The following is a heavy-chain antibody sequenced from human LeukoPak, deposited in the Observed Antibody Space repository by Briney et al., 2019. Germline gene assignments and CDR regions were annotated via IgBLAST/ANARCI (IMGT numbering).Heavy chain of an antibody. V-gene: IGHV4-59*08. CDR1: AGSISSYY. CDR2: IYYSGST. CDR3: ARGYYYVGGI. J-gene: IGHJ3*02. Sequence: SQTLSLTCTVSAGSISSYYCSWIRQPPGKGLEWIGYIYYSGSTNYNPSLKSRVTISVETSKNQFSLKLSSVTAADTAVYYCARGYYYVGGIWGQGTMVTVSS. D-gene: IGHD3-10*02.